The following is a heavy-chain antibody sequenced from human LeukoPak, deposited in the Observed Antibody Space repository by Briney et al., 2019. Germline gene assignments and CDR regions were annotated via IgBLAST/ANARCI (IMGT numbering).Heavy chain of an antibody. CDR3: ARGGYSGYHYDY. D-gene: IGHD5-12*01. V-gene: IGHV3-48*03. CDR1: GFTFSTYE. J-gene: IGHJ4*02. Sequence: PGGSLRLSCAASGFTFSTYEMNWVRQAPGKGLEWVSYISSSGSTTYYPESVKGRFTISRDNAKKSLYLQMNSLRAEDTAVYYCARGGYSGYHYDYWGQGTLVTVSS. CDR2: ISSSGSTT.